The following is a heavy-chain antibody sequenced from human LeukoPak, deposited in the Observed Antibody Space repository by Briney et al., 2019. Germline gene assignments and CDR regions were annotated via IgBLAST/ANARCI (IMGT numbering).Heavy chain of an antibody. J-gene: IGHJ4*02. CDR3: ATSMHFDY. D-gene: IGHD2-8*01. Sequence: GGSLRLSCATSGFTFSDYAMTWVRQAPGKGLEWVSSTAPAHYADSVKGRFTISRDNAKNSLYLQMNSLRAEDTAVYYCATSMHFDYWGQGTLVTVSS. CDR1: GFTFSDYA. V-gene: IGHV3-69-1*01. CDR2: TAPA.